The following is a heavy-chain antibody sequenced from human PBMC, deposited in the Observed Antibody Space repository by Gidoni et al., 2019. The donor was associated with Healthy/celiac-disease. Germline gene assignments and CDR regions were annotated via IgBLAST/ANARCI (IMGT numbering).Heavy chain of an antibody. CDR2: ISWNSGSI. J-gene: IGHJ6*02. Sequence: EVQLVESGGGLVQPGRSLRLSCAASGFTFDDYAMHWVRQAPGKGLEWVSGISWNSGSIGYADSVKGRFTISRDNAKNSLYLQMNSLRAEDTALYYCAKEYSGGYYNYYGMDVWGQGTTVTVSS. CDR3: AKEYSGGYYNYYGMDV. D-gene: IGHD1-26*01. V-gene: IGHV3-9*01. CDR1: GFTFDDYA.